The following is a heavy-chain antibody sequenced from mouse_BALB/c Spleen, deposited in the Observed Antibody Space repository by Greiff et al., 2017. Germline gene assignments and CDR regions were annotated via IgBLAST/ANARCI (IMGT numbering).Heavy chain of an antibody. Sequence: EVKLVESGPELVKPGASVKMSCKASGYTFTSYVMHWVKQKPGQGLEWIGYINPYNDGTKYNEKFKGKATLTSDKSSSTAYMELSSLTSEDSAVYYCARTDIYYGNYYAMDYWGQGTSVTVSS. V-gene: IGHV1-14*01. D-gene: IGHD2-1*01. J-gene: IGHJ4*01. CDR1: GYTFTSYV. CDR2: INPYNDGT. CDR3: ARTDIYYGNYYAMDY.